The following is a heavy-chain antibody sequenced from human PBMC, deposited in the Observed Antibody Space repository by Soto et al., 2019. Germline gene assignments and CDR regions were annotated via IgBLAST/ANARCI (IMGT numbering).Heavy chain of an antibody. J-gene: IGHJ3*02. V-gene: IGHV1-18*01. CDR3: ARSSSGPPPDAFDI. CDR1: DYTFTNYG. D-gene: IGHD6-19*01. Sequence: QVQLVQSGAEVKKPGASVKVSCKASDYTFTNYGISWVRQAPGQGLEWMGWISAYNGNTNYAQKLHGRVTMTTDTSTSTAYMELRSLRSDDTAVYYCARSSSGPPPDAFDIWGQGTIVTVSS. CDR2: ISAYNGNT.